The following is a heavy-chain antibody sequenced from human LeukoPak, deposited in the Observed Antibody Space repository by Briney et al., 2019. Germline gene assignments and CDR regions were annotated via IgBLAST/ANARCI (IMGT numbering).Heavy chain of an antibody. CDR2: VSSSGGGT. V-gene: IGHV3-23*01. D-gene: IGHD3-22*01. Sequence: GGSLRLSCAASGFTFRSYAMSWVRQAPGKGLEWVSAVSSSGGGTYFAASVKGRFTISRDNSKNTLYLQMNSLRAEDTAVYYCAKEFDSSGFFDCWGQGTLVTVSS. CDR3: AKEFDSSGFFDC. CDR1: GFTFRSYA. J-gene: IGHJ4*02.